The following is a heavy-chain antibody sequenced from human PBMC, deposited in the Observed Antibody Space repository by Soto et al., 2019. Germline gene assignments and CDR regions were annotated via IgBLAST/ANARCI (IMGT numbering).Heavy chain of an antibody. D-gene: IGHD3-9*01. CDR1: GGSISSYY. CDR3: AGDDYDILTGTL. J-gene: IGHJ4*02. Sequence: SETLSLTCTVSGGSISSYYWSWIRQPPGKGLEWIGYIYYSGSTNYNPSLKSRVTISVDTSKNQFSLKLSSVTAADTAVYYCAGDDYDILTGTLWGQGTLVTVSS. V-gene: IGHV4-59*01. CDR2: IYYSGST.